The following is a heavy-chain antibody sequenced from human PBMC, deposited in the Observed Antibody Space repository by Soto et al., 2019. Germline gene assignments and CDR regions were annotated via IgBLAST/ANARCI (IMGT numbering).Heavy chain of an antibody. V-gene: IGHV1-18*01. CDR2: ISAYNGNT. CDR3: ARESERFLEWLSYYYYGMDV. D-gene: IGHD3-3*01. J-gene: IGHJ6*02. Sequence: ASVKVSCKASVYTFTSYGISWVRQAPGQGLEWMGWISAYNGNTNYAQKLQGRVTMTTDTSTSTAYMELRSLRSDDTAVYYCARESERFLEWLSYYYYGMDVWGQGTTVTVSS. CDR1: VYTFTSYG.